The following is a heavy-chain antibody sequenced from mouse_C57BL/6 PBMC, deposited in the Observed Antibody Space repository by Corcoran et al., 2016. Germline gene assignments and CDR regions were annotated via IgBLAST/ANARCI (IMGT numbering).Heavy chain of an antibody. CDR1: GYTFTDYY. CDR3: ANYYGSSYG. V-gene: IGHV1-76*01. CDR2: IYPGSGNT. D-gene: IGHD1-1*01. J-gene: IGHJ2*01. Sequence: QVQLKQSGAELVRPGASVKLSCKASGYTFTDYYINWVKQRPGQGLEWIARIYPGSGNTYYNEKFKGKATLTAEKSSSTAYMQLSSLTSGDSAGYCCANYYGSSYGWGQGTTLTVSS.